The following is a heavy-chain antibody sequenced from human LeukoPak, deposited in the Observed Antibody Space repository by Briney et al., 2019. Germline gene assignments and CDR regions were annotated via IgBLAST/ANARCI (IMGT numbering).Heavy chain of an antibody. D-gene: IGHD2-21*01. CDR2: ISYDGSNK. CDR3: ANSHMFDY. Sequence: GRSLRLSCAASGFTFSSYGMHWVSQAPGKGLEWVAVISYDGSNKYYADSVKGRFTISRDNSKNTLYLQMNSLRAEDTAVYYCANSHMFDYWGQGTLVTVSS. CDR1: GFTFSSYG. J-gene: IGHJ4*02. V-gene: IGHV3-30*18.